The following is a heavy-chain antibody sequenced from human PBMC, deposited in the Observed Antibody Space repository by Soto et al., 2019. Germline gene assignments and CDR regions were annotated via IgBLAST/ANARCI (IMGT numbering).Heavy chain of an antibody. CDR2: ISYDGSNK. Sequence: GGSLRLSCAASGFTFSSYGMHWVRQAPGKGLEWVAVISYDGSNKYYADSVKGRFTISRDNSKNTLYLQMNSLRAEDTAVYYCAKSGGKRAARPSVLSYWGQGTLVTVSS. CDR3: AKSGGKRAARPSVLSY. V-gene: IGHV3-30*18. J-gene: IGHJ4*02. CDR1: GFTFSSYG. D-gene: IGHD6-6*01.